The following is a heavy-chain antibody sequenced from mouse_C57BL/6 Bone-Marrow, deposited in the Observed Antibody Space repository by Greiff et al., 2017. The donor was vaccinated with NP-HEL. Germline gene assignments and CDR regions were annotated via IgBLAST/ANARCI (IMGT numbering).Heavy chain of an antibody. CDR1: GYAFSSYW. D-gene: IGHD2-3*01. J-gene: IGHJ2*01. CDR3: AKERAYDGYDY. V-gene: IGHV1-80*01. Sequence: QVQLKESGAELVKPGASVKISCKASGYAFSSYWMNWVKQRPGKGLEWIGQIYPGDGDTNYNGKFKGKATLTADKSSSTAYMQLSSVTSEDSAVYFCAKERAYDGYDYWGQGTTLTVSS. CDR2: IYPGDGDT.